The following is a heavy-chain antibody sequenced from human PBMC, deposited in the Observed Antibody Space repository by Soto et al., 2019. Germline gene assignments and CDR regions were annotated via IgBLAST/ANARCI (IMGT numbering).Heavy chain of an antibody. Sequence: GGSLRLSCAASGFKFSNYAMSWVRQAPGKGLEWVSLISATGGGTYYADSVKGRFTISRDNSHNTLYLQVHSLTAEDTAVYYCAKDRRAGGNSAFYFDFWGQGAHVTVS. CDR2: ISATGGGT. CDR3: AKDRRAGGNSAFYFDF. V-gene: IGHV3-23*01. CDR1: GFKFSNYA. D-gene: IGHD3-16*01. J-gene: IGHJ4*02.